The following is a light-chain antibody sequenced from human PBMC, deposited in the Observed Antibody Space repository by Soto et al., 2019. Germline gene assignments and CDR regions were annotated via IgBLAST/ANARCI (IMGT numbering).Light chain of an antibody. J-gene: IGKJ2*01. V-gene: IGKV1-5*01. Sequence: DIQMTQSPSTLSSFLGDRATITCRASQSVSSSFAWYQQKPGKAPKLLIYDASTLESAVPSRFSGSGYGTEFTLIINSLQPGDFAAYYCQQYESFSPYTFGQGTRLEI. CDR1: QSVSSS. CDR3: QQYESFSPYT. CDR2: DAS.